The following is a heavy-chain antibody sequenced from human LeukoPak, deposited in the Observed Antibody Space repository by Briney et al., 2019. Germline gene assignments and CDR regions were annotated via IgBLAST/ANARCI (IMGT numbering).Heavy chain of an antibody. CDR2: IFPADSDT. V-gene: IGHV5-51*01. D-gene: IGHD3-22*01. CDR1: GYSFTNTW. J-gene: IGHJ6*03. CDR3: ARVGYSSYSMDV. Sequence: GESLKISCKGSGYSFTNTWIAWVRQMPGKGLEWMGSIFPADSDTRNSPSFRGQVTISADKSTSTAYLQWSSLKASDTAIYYCARVGYSSYSMDVWGKGTTVTVSS.